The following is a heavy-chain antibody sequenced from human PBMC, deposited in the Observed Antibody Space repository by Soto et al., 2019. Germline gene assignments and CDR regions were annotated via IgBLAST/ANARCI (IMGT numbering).Heavy chain of an antibody. D-gene: IGHD3-9*01. CDR3: TTDFAPLTYYDILTCYFSHLGFGPYGMDV. CDR2: IKSKTDGGTT. Sequence: GGSLRLSRAASGFTFSNAWMNWVRQAPGKGLEWVGRIKSKTDGGTTDYAAPVKGRFTISRDDSKNTLYLQMNSLRTEDTAVYYCTTDFAPLTYYDILTCYFSHLGFGPYGMDVWGQGTTVTVSS. V-gene: IGHV3-15*07. CDR1: GFTFSNAW. J-gene: IGHJ6*02.